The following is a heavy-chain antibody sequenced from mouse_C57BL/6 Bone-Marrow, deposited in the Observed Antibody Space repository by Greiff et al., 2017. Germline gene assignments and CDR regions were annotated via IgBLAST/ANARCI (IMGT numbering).Heavy chain of an antibody. CDR1: GYTFTDYA. J-gene: IGHJ4*01. D-gene: IGHD3-2*02. V-gene: IGHV1-67*01. Sequence: VHLVESGPELVRPGVSVKISCKGSGYTFTDYAMHWVKQSHAKSLEWIGVISSYYGDASYNQKFKDKATMTVDKSSSTAYMELARLTSEDSAVYYCAREGEAQATLLMDYWGQGTSVTVSS. CDR3: AREGEAQATLLMDY. CDR2: ISSYYGDA.